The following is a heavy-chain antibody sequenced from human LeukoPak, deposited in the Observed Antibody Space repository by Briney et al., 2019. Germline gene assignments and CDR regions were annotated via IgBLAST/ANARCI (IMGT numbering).Heavy chain of an antibody. CDR3: ARGRDYFDY. CDR2: IYSGGST. V-gene: IGHV3-53*01. D-gene: IGHD5-24*01. J-gene: IGHJ4*02. CDR1: GFTISSNY. Sequence: PGGSLRLSCAASGFTISSNYMSWVRQAPGKGLEWGSVIYSGGSTYDSDSVKGRFTISRDNSKNTLYLQMNSLRAEDTAVYYCARGRDYFDYWGQGTLVTVSS.